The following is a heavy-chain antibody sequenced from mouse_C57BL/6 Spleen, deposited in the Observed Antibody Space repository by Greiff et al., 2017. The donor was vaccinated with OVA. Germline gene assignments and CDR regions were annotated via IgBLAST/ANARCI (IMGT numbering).Heavy chain of an antibody. CDR1: GFTFSDYG. CDR2: ISSGSSTI. CDR3: AKADYYGSTWYFDV. J-gene: IGHJ1*03. Sequence: EVQGVESGGGLVKPGGSLKLSCAASGFTFSDYGMHWVRQAPEKGLEWVAYISSGSSTIYYADTVKGRFTISRDNAKNTLFLQMTSLRSEDTAMYYCAKADYYGSTWYFDVWGTGTTVTVSS. V-gene: IGHV5-17*01. D-gene: IGHD1-1*01.